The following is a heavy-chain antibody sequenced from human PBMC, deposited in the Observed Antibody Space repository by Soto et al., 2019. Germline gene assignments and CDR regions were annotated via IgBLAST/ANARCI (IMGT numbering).Heavy chain of an antibody. J-gene: IGHJ2*01. CDR3: ARADETLIYWSFDL. D-gene: IGHD2-8*01. CDR2: FYYGGR. V-gene: IGHV4-59*02. Sequence: SETLSLTCTVPGGAVGYDYWSWIRQPPGKGLEWIGNFYYGGRYYNPSLKSRVSISADASKNQLSLKLTSVTAADTAVYYCARADETLIYWSFDLWGRGTLVTVSS. CDR1: GGAVGYDY.